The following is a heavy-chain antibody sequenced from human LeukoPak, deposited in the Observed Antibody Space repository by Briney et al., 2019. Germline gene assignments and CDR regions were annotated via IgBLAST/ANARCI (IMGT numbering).Heavy chain of an antibody. D-gene: IGHD1-26*01. CDR1: GGTFSSYA. V-gene: IGHV1-69*05. CDR2: IIPIFGTA. Sequence: EASVKVSCKASGGTFSSYAISWVRQAPGQGLEWMGGIIPIFGTANYAQKFQGRVTITTDESTSTAYMELSSVRSEDTAVYYCARGQVGATPLDYWGQGTLVTVSS. CDR3: ARGQVGATPLDY. J-gene: IGHJ4*02.